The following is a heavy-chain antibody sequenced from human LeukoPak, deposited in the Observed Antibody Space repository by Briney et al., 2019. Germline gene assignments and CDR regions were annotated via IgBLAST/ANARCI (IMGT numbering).Heavy chain of an antibody. CDR3: AKVSAGSSWYFDY. J-gene: IGHJ4*02. V-gene: IGHV3-23*01. D-gene: IGHD6-13*01. CDR2: MSGSGGST. CDR1: GFTFSSCD. Sequence: QPGGSLTLSCAASGFTFSSCDKIWVRHAPGQGREGVSAMSGSGGSTYYADSVKDRFTISRDNSKNTLYLQMNSLRAEDTAVYYCAKVSAGSSWYFDYWGQGTLVTVSS.